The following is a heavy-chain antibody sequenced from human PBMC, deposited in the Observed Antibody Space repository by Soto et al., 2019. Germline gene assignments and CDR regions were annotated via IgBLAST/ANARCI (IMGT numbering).Heavy chain of an antibody. CDR1: GYTFTIYA. J-gene: IGHJ4*02. D-gene: IGHD3-10*01. CDR2: INAGNGNT. Sequence: GASVKVSCQASGYTFTIYAMHWVLQAPGQRLEWMGWINAGNGNTKYSQKFQGRVTITRDTSASTAYMELSSLRSEDTAVYYCARDLGYYGSGSYYLRMGYFDYWGQGTLVTVSS. CDR3: ARDLGYYGSGSYYLRMGYFDY. V-gene: IGHV1-3*01.